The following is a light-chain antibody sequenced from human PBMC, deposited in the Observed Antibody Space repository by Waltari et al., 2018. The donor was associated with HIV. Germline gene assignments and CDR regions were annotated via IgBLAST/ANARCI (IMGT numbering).Light chain of an antibody. J-gene: IGLJ2*01. CDR2: YNS. Sequence: SYVLTQPPSVSVAPGKTARITCGGKSIGTKSVHWYPQRPGQATLLVINYNSDRPSGIPERLSGCNSGNTATLTIRRVEAGDEADYYCQVCDSSRDYYVVFGGGTKLTVL. V-gene: IGLV3-21*04. CDR1: SIGTKS. CDR3: QVCDSSRDYYVV.